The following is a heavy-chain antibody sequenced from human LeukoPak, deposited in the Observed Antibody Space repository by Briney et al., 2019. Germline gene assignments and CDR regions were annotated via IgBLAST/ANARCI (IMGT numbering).Heavy chain of an antibody. Sequence: AASVKVSCKASGYTFTSYDINWVRQATGQGLEWMGWMNPNSGNTGYAQKFQGRVTMTRNTSISTAYMELSSLRSEDTAVYYCARGGYCSGGSCYSSHDYWGQGTLVTVSS. D-gene: IGHD2-15*01. CDR2: MNPNSGNT. CDR3: ARGGYCSGGSCYSSHDY. V-gene: IGHV1-8*01. CDR1: GYTFTSYD. J-gene: IGHJ4*02.